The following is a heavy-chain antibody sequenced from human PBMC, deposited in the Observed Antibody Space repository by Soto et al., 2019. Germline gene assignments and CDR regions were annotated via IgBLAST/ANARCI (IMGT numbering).Heavy chain of an antibody. Sequence: QMQLVQSGPEVKRPGTSVKVSCKASGSTFLSSAVQWVRQARGQRLEWIGWIVVGGADTDYAQKFQERVTITRDMSTDTAYMELSNLRPDDTAVYYCAAGHRTGTGTVNYWGQGTLVTVSS. J-gene: IGHJ4*02. D-gene: IGHD3-10*01. CDR1: GSTFLSSA. CDR2: IVVGGADT. V-gene: IGHV1-58*01. CDR3: AAGHRTGTGTVNY.